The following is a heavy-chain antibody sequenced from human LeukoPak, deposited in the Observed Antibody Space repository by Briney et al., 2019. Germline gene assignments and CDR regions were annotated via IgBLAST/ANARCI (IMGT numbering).Heavy chain of an antibody. D-gene: IGHD2/OR15-2a*01. CDR2: INPNSGGT. Sequence: ASVKVSCKASVYTFTGYYMHWVRQAPGQGLEWMGWINPNSGGTNYAQKFQGRVTMTRDTSISTAYMELSRLRSDDTAVYYCARGKRYNNQSKYRNTYYFDYWGQGTLVAVSS. V-gene: IGHV1-2*02. J-gene: IGHJ4*02. CDR3: ARGKRYNNQSKYRNTYYFDY. CDR1: VYTFTGYY.